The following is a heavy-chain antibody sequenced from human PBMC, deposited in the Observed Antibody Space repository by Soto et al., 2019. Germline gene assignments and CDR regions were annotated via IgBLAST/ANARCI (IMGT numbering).Heavy chain of an antibody. Sequence: ASVKVSCKASGDTFNSYAVNWVRQAPGQGLEWMGGISANYGAANYAQKFQGRVTMTTDTSTSTVYMELRSLRSDDTAVYYCARDLPPVDYWGQGTLVTVSS. J-gene: IGHJ4*02. CDR3: ARDLPPVDY. CDR1: GDTFNSYA. V-gene: IGHV1-18*01. CDR2: ISANYGAA.